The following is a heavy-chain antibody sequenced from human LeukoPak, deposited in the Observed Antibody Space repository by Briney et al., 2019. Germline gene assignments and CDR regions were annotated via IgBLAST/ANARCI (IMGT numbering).Heavy chain of an antibody. CDR3: ARDQGGSYHRELDY. V-gene: IGHV1-69*13. D-gene: IGHD1-26*01. J-gene: IGHJ4*02. CDR2: IIPIFGTA. CDR1: GGTFSSYA. Sequence: ASVKVSCKASGGTFSSYAISWVRQAPGQGLEWMGGIIPIFGTANYAQKFQGRVTITADESTSTAYMELSSLRSEDTAVYYCARDQGGSYHRELDYWGQGTLVTVSS.